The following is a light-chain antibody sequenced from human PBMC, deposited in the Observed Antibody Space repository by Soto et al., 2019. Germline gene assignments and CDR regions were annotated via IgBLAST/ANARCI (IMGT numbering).Light chain of an antibody. J-gene: IGKJ4*01. V-gene: IGKV4-1*01. CDR2: WAS. CDR1: QSVLYDSNNKNS. CDR3: QQYYSLPLT. Sequence: DIVMSQSPDSLAASLGERATINCKSSQSVLYDSNNKNSLAWYQQKPGQPPKLLIYWASMRESGVPDRFSGSWAGTDFTLTITSLQAEDVAVYDWQQYYSLPLTFGGGTKVEIK.